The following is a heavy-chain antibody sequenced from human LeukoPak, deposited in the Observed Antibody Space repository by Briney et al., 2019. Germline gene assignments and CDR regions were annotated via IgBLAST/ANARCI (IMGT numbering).Heavy chain of an antibody. D-gene: IGHD5-18*01. CDR3: ARAWGEVQLWAYFDY. CDR1: GFTFSSYAM. CDR2: MYHSGTS. V-gene: IGHV4-4*02. Sequence: PGGSLRLSCAASGFTFSSYAMSWVRQAPGKGLEWIGEMYHSGTSNYNPTLKSRATISLVTSTNQFFLDLTSVTAADTAVYYCARAWGEVQLWAYFDYWGQGTLVTVSS. J-gene: IGHJ4*02.